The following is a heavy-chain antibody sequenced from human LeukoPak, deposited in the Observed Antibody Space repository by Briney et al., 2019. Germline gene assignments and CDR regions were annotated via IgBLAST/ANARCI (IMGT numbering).Heavy chain of an antibody. J-gene: IGHJ4*02. D-gene: IGHD6-13*01. Sequence: PSQTLSLTCAVSGGSISSGGYSWSWIRQPPGKGLEWIGYIYHSGSTYYNPSLKSRVTISVDRSKNQFSLKLSSVTAADTAVYYCARASTAAAGGLDYWGQGTLVTVSS. CDR2: IYHSGST. V-gene: IGHV4-30-2*01. CDR1: GGSISSGGYS. CDR3: ARASTAAAGGLDY.